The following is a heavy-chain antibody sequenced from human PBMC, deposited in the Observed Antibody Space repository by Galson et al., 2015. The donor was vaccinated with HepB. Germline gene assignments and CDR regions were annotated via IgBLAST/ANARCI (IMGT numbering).Heavy chain of an antibody. Sequence: SLRLSCAASGFTFSSYGMHWVRQAPGKGLEWVAVIWYDGSNKYYADSVKGRFTISRDNAKNSLYLQMDSLRAEDTAVYYCARAEGDYWGQGTLVTVSS. CDR2: IWYDGSNK. J-gene: IGHJ4*02. CDR3: ARAEGDY. CDR1: GFTFSSYG. V-gene: IGHV3-33*01.